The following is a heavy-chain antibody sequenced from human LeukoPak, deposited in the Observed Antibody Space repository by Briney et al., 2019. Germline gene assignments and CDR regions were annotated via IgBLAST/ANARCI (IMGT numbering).Heavy chain of an antibody. CDR1: GFTFSSYE. D-gene: IGHD2-15*01. Sequence: GGSLRLSCAASGFTFSSYEMNWVRQAPGKGLEWVSYISSSGSTIYYADSVKGRFTISRDNAKNSLYLQMNSLRAEDTAVYYCARDKKRYCSGGSCSYYYYCYMDVWGKGTTVTVSS. V-gene: IGHV3-48*03. CDR3: ARDKKRYCSGGSCSYYYYCYMDV. J-gene: IGHJ6*03. CDR2: ISSSGSTI.